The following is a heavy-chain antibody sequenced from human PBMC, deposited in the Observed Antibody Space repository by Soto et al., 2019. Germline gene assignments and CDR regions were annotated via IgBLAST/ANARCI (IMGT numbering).Heavy chain of an antibody. D-gene: IGHD3-10*01. CDR1: GFSLSTTGVG. CDR2: IYWDNDK. Sequence: QITLKESGPTLVKPTQTLTLTCSFSGFSLSTTGVGVGWIRQSPGKALEWLAIIYWDNDKRYSPSLKSRVIIAKDPSKNQVVLTVTKMDPVDAGTYYCARSLWFGELHWGQGALVTVSS. CDR3: ARSLWFGELH. V-gene: IGHV2-5*02. J-gene: IGHJ4*02.